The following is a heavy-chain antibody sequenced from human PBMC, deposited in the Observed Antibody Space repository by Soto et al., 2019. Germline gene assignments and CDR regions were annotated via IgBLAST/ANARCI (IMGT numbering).Heavy chain of an antibody. CDR2: MNPNSGVT. V-gene: IGHV1-8*01. J-gene: IGHJ5*02. CDR3: ARTVINTGWFDL. CDR1: GYTFTSYD. D-gene: IGHD2-21*01. Sequence: QVQLVQSGTEVKKPGASVKVSCKTSGYTFTSYDINWVRQASGQGLEWMGWMNPNSGVTGYAQKFRDRITLTRDTSLSTAYLELSSVESDDTAVYYCARTVINTGWFDLWGQGTQVIVSP.